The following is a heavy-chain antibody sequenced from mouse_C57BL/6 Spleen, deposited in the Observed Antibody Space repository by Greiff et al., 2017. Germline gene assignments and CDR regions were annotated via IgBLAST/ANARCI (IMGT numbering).Heavy chain of an antibody. CDR2: IYPGSGST. CDR3: ARSGGYDDAMDY. CDR1: GYTFTSYW. Sequence: QVQLQQPGAELVKPGASVKMSCKASGYTFTSYWITWVKQRPGQGLEWIGDIYPGSGSTNYNEKFKSKATLTVDTSSSTAYMQLSSLTSEDSAVYYCARSGGYDDAMDYWGQGTSVTVSS. V-gene: IGHV1-55*01. J-gene: IGHJ4*01. D-gene: IGHD2-2*01.